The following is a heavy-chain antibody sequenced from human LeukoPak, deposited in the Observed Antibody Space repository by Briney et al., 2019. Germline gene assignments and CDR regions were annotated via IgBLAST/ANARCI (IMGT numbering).Heavy chain of an antibody. Sequence: VASVKVSCKASGYTFTNDGISWVRQAPGQGLQWMGWISAKNGNTKYAEKFQGRGTMTTDTSTNTAYMELRSLRSDDTAVYYCARDRQDYYDSSGYFDNWGQGTLVTVSS. V-gene: IGHV1-18*01. J-gene: IGHJ4*02. D-gene: IGHD3-22*01. CDR2: ISAKNGNT. CDR3: ARDRQDYYDSSGYFDN. CDR1: GYTFTNDG.